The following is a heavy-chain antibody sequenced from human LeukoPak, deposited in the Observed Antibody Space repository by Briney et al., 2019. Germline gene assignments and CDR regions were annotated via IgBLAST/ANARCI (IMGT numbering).Heavy chain of an antibody. V-gene: IGHV4-39*07. J-gene: IGHJ5*02. CDR1: GGSISSSSYY. CDR2: IYHSGST. D-gene: IGHD1-7*01. CDR3: ARDQWELDNYFDP. Sequence: SETLSLTCTVSGGSISSSSYYWGWIRQPPGKGLEWIGSIYHSGSTYYNPSLKSRVTISVDTSKNQFSLTLNSVTAADTAVYYCARDQWELDNYFDPWGQGTLVTVSS.